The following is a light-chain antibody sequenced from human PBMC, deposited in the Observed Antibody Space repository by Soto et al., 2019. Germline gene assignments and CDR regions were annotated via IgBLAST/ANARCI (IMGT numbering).Light chain of an antibody. CDR1: DSNIRSTT. Sequence: QSVLTQPPSASGTPGQRVTISCSGSDSNIRSTTVNWYQQVPGTAPKLLIYSNSQRPSGVPDRFSGSKSGTSASLAISGLQSEDEGNYYCAAWDDSLNGRAVFGGGTKVTVL. J-gene: IGLJ3*02. CDR2: SNS. V-gene: IGLV1-44*01. CDR3: AAWDDSLNGRAV.